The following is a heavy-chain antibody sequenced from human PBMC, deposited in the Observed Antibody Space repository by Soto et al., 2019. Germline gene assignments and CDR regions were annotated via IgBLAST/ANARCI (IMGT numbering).Heavy chain of an antibody. CDR2: ISGSGGSS. D-gene: IGHD6-13*01. CDR3: AKVTKRAAAGRYEYYKYGMDV. CDR1: GFAFSTYA. V-gene: IGHV3-23*01. J-gene: IGHJ6*02. Sequence: GESLRLSCAASGFAFSTYAMTCVRQAPGKGLEWFSVISGSGGSSYYADSVKGRFTISRDNSKNTLFLQMNGLRAEDTAVYYCAKVTKRAAAGRYEYYKYGMDVWGQGTTVTVSS.